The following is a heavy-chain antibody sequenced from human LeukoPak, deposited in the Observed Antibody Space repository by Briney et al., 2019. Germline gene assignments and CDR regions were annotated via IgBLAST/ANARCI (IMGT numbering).Heavy chain of an antibody. V-gene: IGHV1-69*06. Sequence: ASVKVSCKSSGGTFSSYAISWVRQAPGQGLEWMGGIIPNFGTANYAQKFQGRVTITADKSTSTAYMELSSLRSEETAVYYCARDVPLNYYDSSGYYLGAFDIWGQGTMVTVSS. J-gene: IGHJ3*02. CDR2: IIPNFGTA. CDR1: GGTFSSYA. CDR3: ARDVPLNYYDSSGYYLGAFDI. D-gene: IGHD3-22*01.